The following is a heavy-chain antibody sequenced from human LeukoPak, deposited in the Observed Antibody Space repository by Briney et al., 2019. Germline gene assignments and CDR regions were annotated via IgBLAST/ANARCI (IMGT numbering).Heavy chain of an antibody. CDR3: AKFATSRTMIVVVITTYAFDI. V-gene: IGHV3-30*02. CDR2: IRYDGSNK. Sequence: PGGSLRLSCAASGFTFSSYGMHWVRQAPGKGLEWVAFIRYDGSNKDYADSVKGRFTISRDNSKNTLYLQMNSLRAEDTAVYYCAKFATSRTMIVVVITTYAFDIWGQGTMVTVSS. J-gene: IGHJ3*02. CDR1: GFTFSSYG. D-gene: IGHD3-22*01.